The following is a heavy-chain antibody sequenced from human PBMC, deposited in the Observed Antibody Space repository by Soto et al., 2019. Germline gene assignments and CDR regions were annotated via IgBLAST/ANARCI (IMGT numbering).Heavy chain of an antibody. CDR3: VRGDCSGGSCYGLDV. D-gene: IGHD2-15*01. Sequence: PGGSLRLSCAASGFIFSGHAMNGVRQAPGKGLEWLSYIGKTDDTIYCADSVRGRFIISRDNARKSLVLQMSSLRDEDTAVYYCVRGDCSGGSCYGLDVWSQ. V-gene: IGHV3-48*02. CDR2: IGKTDDTI. CDR1: GFIFSGHA. J-gene: IGHJ6*02.